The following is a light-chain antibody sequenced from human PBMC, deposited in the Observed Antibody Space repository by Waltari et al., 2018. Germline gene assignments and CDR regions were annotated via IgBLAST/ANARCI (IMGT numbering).Light chain of an antibody. Sequence: EIVLTQSPGTLSLSPGDRATLSCRASQTVSTIALSWYQQKPGQAPRVLICSTYNGATGIPDRCSGSGSGTDFTLTINRLAPEDFAMYYCQQYDGIVVTFGGGTKVEI. CDR1: QTVSTIA. V-gene: IGKV3-20*01. J-gene: IGKJ4*01. CDR2: STY. CDR3: QQYDGIVVT.